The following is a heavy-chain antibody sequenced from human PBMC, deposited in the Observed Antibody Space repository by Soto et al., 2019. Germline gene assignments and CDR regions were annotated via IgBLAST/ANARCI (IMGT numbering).Heavy chain of an antibody. V-gene: IGHV3-21*01. CDR1: GFTFSSYS. CDR2: ISSSSYI. D-gene: IGHD3-10*01. J-gene: IGHJ6*02. Sequence: PGGSLRLSCAASGFTFSSYSMNWVRQAPGKGLEWVSSISSSSYIYYADSVKGRFTISRDNAKNSLYLQMNSLRAEDTAVYYCANSLGEVHYYYYGMDVWGQGTTVTVSS. CDR3: ANSLGEVHYYYYGMDV.